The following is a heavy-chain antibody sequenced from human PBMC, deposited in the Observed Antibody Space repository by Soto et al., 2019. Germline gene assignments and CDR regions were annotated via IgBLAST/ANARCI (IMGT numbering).Heavy chain of an antibody. Sequence: PSETLSLTCAVYGGSFIGYYWSWIRQPPGKGLEWIGEINHSGSTNYNPSLKSRVTISVDTSKNQFSLKLSSVTAADTAVYYCARVKGIAARRRFDYWGQGTLVTVSS. J-gene: IGHJ4*02. CDR3: ARVKGIAARRRFDY. V-gene: IGHV4-34*01. CDR2: INHSGST. CDR1: GGSFIGYY. D-gene: IGHD6-6*01.